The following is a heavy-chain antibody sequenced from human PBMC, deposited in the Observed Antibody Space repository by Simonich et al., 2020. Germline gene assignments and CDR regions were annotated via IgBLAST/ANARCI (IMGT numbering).Heavy chain of an antibody. V-gene: IGHV3-7*01. CDR1: GFTFSSYW. J-gene: IGHJ6*03. Sequence: EVQLVESGGGLVQPGGSLRLSCAASGFTFSSYWMSWVRQAPGKGLEGVSNIKQDGSEKYYVDSVKGGFTISRDNAKNSRYLQRNSLRAEDTAVYYCARDGLGTAYYYYMDVWGKGTTVTVSS. CDR3: ARDGLGTAYYYYMDV. CDR2: IKQDGSEK. D-gene: IGHD7-27*01.